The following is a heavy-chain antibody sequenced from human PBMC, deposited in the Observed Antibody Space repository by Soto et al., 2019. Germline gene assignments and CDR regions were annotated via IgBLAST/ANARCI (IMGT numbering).Heavy chain of an antibody. Sequence: ASVKVSCKASGYTFTSYDINWVLQATGQGLEWMGWMNPNSGNTGYAQKFQGRVTMTRNTSISTAYMELSSLRPEDTAVYYCARVVVRSYYYYYYMDVWGKGTTVTVSS. CDR2: MNPNSGNT. CDR3: ARVVVRSYYYYYYMDV. V-gene: IGHV1-8*01. D-gene: IGHD3-22*01. CDR1: GYTFTSYD. J-gene: IGHJ6*03.